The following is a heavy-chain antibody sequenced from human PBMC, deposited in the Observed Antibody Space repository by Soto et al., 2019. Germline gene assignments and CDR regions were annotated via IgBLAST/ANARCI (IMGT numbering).Heavy chain of an antibody. V-gene: IGHV1-69*02. CDR2: IIPILGIA. Sequence: QVQLVQSGAEVKKPGSSVKVSCKASGGTFSSYTISWVRQAPGQGLEWMGRIIPILGIANYAQKFQGRVTITADKSTSTAYMGLSSLRSEDTAVYYCARVGTSGRVCCAFDIWGQGTMVTVSS. D-gene: IGHD3-10*01. CDR3: ARVGTSGRVCCAFDI. CDR1: GGTFSSYT. J-gene: IGHJ3*02.